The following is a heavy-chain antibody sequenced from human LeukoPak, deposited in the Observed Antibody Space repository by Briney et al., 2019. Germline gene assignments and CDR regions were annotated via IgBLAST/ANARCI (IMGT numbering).Heavy chain of an antibody. D-gene: IGHD6-19*01. CDR3: AREGAAFDIAVAGPPSFQH. V-gene: IGHV1-46*01. J-gene: IGHJ1*01. Sequence: ASVKVSCKASGYTFSSYYIHWVRQAPGQGLDWMGVINPTGGTTTYAQNFEGRVTMTSDTSTTTVYLVVSSLRSEDTAVYYCAREGAAFDIAVAGPPSFQHWGQGTLVTVSS. CDR1: GYTFSSYY. CDR2: INPTGGTT.